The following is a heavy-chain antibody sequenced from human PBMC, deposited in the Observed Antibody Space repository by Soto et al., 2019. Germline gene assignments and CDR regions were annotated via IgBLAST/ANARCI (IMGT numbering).Heavy chain of an antibody. CDR1: GGTFSSYT. CDR3: ARVLGRRNYYYMDV. V-gene: IGHV1-69*02. CDR2: IIPILGIA. Sequence: QVQLVQSGAEVKKPGSSVKVSCKASGGTFSSYTISWVRQAPGQGLEWMGRIIPILGIANYAQKFQGRVTITADKSTSTAYMELSSLRSEDTAVYYCARVLGRRNYYYMDVWGKGTTVTVSS. D-gene: IGHD2-15*01. J-gene: IGHJ6*03.